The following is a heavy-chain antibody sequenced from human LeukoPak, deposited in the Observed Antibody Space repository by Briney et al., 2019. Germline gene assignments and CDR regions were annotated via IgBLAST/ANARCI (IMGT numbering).Heavy chain of an antibody. V-gene: IGHV3-48*01. J-gene: IGHJ4*02. CDR1: GFTFSSYS. D-gene: IGHD6-19*01. CDR3: ARDRPGYSSGWYAN. CDR2: ISSSSSTI. Sequence: PGGSLRLSCAASGFTFSSYSMNWVRQAPGKGLEWVSYISSSSSTIYYADSVKGRFTISRDNAKNSLYLQMNSLRAEDTAVYYCARDRPGYSSGWYANWGQGTLVTVSS.